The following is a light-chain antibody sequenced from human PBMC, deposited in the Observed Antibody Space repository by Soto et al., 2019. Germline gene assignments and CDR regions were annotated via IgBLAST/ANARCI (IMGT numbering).Light chain of an antibody. CDR2: EVS. J-gene: IGLJ3*02. Sequence: QSALTQPPSASGSPGQSVIISCTGTSSDIGAYNHVSWYQQHPGRAPRFIIYEVSQRPSGVPDRFSGSKSGSTASLTVSGLQADDEADYYCSSYGGSSNPVMFGGGTKLTVL. CDR3: SSYGGSSNPVM. V-gene: IGLV2-8*01. CDR1: SSDIGAYNH.